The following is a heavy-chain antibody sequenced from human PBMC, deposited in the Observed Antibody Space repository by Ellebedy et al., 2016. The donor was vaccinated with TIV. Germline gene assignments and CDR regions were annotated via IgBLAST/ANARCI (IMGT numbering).Heavy chain of an antibody. J-gene: IGHJ4*02. CDR3: ARDTVGATEEVFHY. D-gene: IGHD1-26*01. V-gene: IGHV1-2*02. CDR2: INPNSGGT. Sequence: ASVKVSCXASGYSFTGYYIHWVRQAPGQRLEWMGWINPNSGGTNYAQKFQGRVTMTSDTSISTAYMELRRLRSDDTAVYYCARDTVGATEEVFHYWGQGTLVTVSS. CDR1: GYSFTGYY.